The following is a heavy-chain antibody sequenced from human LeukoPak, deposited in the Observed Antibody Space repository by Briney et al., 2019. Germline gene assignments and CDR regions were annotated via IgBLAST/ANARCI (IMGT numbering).Heavy chain of an antibody. CDR3: ARAPPLYCSSTSCYRRYYYGMDV. D-gene: IGHD2-2*01. CDR2: INHSGST. CDR1: GGSFSGYY. J-gene: IGHJ6*02. Sequence: TETLSLTCAVYGGSFSGYYWSWIRQPPGKGLEWIGEINHSGSTNYNPSLKSRVTISVDTSKNQFSLKLSSVTAADTAVYYCARAPPLYCSSTSCYRRYYYGMDVWGQGTTVTVSS. V-gene: IGHV4-34*01.